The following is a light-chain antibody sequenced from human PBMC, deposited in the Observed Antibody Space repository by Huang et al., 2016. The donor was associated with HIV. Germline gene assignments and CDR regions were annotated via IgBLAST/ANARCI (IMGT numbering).Light chain of an antibody. J-gene: IGKJ4*01. Sequence: VLTQSPATLSLSPGERATLSCRASQSVTTYLAWYQQKPGQPPRLRIYDASNRATGVPARFSGSGSGTDFTLTISSLEPEDFAVYYCQQRGNWPPVTFGGGTKVEIK. V-gene: IGKV3-11*01. CDR3: QQRGNWPPVT. CDR1: QSVTTY. CDR2: DAS.